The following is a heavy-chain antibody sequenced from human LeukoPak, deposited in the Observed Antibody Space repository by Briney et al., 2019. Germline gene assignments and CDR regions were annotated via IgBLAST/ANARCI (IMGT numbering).Heavy chain of an antibody. D-gene: IGHD3-10*01. CDR1: GHILSPHV. Sequence: GGSLRLSCAASGHILSPHVISWARQAPGKGLEWVSTISGTGGDTYHTDSVKGRFTIYRDNSKNTLYLQMNSLRAEDMAVYYYACELDVGTVLHSWGRGTMVTVSS. CDR2: ISGTGGDT. CDR3: ACELDVGTVLHS. V-gene: IGHV3-23*01. J-gene: IGHJ3*02.